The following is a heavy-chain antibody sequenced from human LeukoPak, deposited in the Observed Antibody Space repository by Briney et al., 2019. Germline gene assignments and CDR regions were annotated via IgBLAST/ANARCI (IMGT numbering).Heavy chain of an antibody. CDR3: AKDLSWAVAGPFDY. V-gene: IGHV3-9*03. D-gene: IGHD6-19*01. Sequence: PGGSLRLSCAASGFTFDGYAMHWVRQAPGKGLEWVSGISWNSGSIGYADSVKGRFTISRDNAKNSLYLQMNSLRAEDMALYYCAKDLSWAVAGPFDYWGQGTLVTVSS. CDR1: GFTFDGYA. J-gene: IGHJ4*02. CDR2: ISWNSGSI.